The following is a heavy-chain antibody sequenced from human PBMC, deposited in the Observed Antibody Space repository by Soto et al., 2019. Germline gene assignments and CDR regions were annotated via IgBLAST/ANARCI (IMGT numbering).Heavy chain of an antibody. CDR2: IDDDGDSI. Sequence: GSVRLSCVPSGFTFSQYWMHCFRQVPGKGLEWLSRIDDDGDSISYVDSVKGRFAISRDNEKNTLFLEMNTLRDEDTAVYYCARGXGHRPTRGIDFHYGMDVWGRGTTVTVSS. V-gene: IGHV3-74*01. CDR1: GFTFSQYW. CDR3: ARGXGHRPTRGIDFHYGMDV. D-gene: IGHD2-2*01. J-gene: IGHJ6*01.